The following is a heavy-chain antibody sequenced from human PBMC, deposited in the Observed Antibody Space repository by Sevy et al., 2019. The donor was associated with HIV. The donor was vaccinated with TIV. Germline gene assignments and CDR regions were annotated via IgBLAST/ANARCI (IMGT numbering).Heavy chain of an antibody. CDR2: ISWDSDV. CDR1: GFTFDDYA. J-gene: IGHJ5*01. V-gene: IGHV3-9*01. Sequence: GGSLRLSCAVAGFTFDDYAMHWVRQAPGKGLEWVSGISWDSDVGYADSLKGRFIISRDNARNSLYLQMKNLRVEDTAFYYCAKDIRKYFYGSGSYHNAFDSWGQGTLVTVSS. CDR3: AKDIRKYFYGSGSYHNAFDS. D-gene: IGHD3-10*01.